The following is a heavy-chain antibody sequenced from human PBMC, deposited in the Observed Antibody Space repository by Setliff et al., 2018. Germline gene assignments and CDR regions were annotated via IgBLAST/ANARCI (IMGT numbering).Heavy chain of an antibody. V-gene: IGHV1-46*01. Sequence: ASVKVSCKASGGTFSSYAISWVRQAPGQGLEWMGIINPSGDSTSYAQKFQGRVTMTTDTSTSTAYMELRSLRSDDTAVYYCARDKVERTYSSGWSWEYYFDYWGQGTLVTVSS. D-gene: IGHD6-19*01. CDR2: INPSGDST. CDR1: GGTFSSYA. J-gene: IGHJ4*02. CDR3: ARDKVERTYSSGWSWEYYFDY.